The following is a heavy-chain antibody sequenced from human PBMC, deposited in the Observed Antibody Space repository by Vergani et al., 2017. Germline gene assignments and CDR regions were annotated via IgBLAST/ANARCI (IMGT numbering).Heavy chain of an antibody. Sequence: QVQLQESGPGLVKPSQTLSLTCTVSGGSISSGGYYWSWIRQHPGKGLEWIGYIYYSGSTYYNPSLKSRVTISVDTSKNQFSLKLSSVTAADTAVYYCARTPRGARWALNWYIDLWGRGTLVTVSS. J-gene: IGHJ2*01. CDR1: GGSISSGGYY. V-gene: IGHV4-31*03. CDR3: ARTPRGARWALNWYIDL. CDR2: IYYSGST. D-gene: IGHD3-16*01.